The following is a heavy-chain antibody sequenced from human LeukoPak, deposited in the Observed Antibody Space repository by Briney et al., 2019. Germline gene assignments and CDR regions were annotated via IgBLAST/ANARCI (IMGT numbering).Heavy chain of an antibody. CDR3: ARDSSRYYYDSSVDY. Sequence: GGSLRLSCAASGFTFSSYGMHWVRQAPGKGREWVADIWYDGSNKYYADSVKCRFTISRDNSKNALYLQMNSLRAEDTAVYYCARDSSRYYYDSSVDYWGQGTLVTVSS. CDR2: IWYDGSNK. D-gene: IGHD3-22*01. V-gene: IGHV3-33*01. CDR1: GFTFSSYG. J-gene: IGHJ4*02.